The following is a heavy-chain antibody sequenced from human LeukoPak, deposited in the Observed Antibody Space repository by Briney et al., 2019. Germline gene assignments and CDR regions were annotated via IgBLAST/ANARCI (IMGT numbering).Heavy chain of an antibody. V-gene: IGHV4-39*07. J-gene: IGHJ5*02. CDR3: ARDWGSGSPFDP. CDR1: GGSISSSSYY. D-gene: IGHD3-10*01. CDR2: IYYSGST. Sequence: SETLSLTCTVSGGSISSSSYYWGWIRQPPGKGLEWIGSIYYSGSTYYNPSLKSRVTISVDTSKNQFSLKLSSVTAADTAVYYCARDWGSGSPFDPWGQGTLVTVSS.